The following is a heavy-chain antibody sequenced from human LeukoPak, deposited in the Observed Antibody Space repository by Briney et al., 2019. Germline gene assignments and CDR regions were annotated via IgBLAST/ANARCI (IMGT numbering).Heavy chain of an antibody. Sequence: SETLSLTCAVYGGSFNGYYWSWIRQPPGKGLEWIGEINHSGSTNYNPSLKSRVTISVDTSKNQFSLKLSSVTAADTAVYYCARVGGSYYSPWGQGTLVTVSS. J-gene: IGHJ5*02. CDR3: ARVGGSYYSP. D-gene: IGHD1-26*01. V-gene: IGHV4-34*01. CDR1: GGSFNGYY. CDR2: INHSGST.